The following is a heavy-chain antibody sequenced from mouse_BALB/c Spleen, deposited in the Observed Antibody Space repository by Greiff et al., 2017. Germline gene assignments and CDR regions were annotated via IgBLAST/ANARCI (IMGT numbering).Heavy chain of an antibody. CDR1: GFNIKDTY. J-gene: IGHJ4*01. V-gene: IGHV14-3*02. CDR3: AKDYDYDGSYYAMDY. CDR2: IDPANGNT. Sequence: VQLKESGAELVKPGASVKLSCTASGFNIKDTYMHWVKQRPEQGLEWIGRIDPANGNTKYDPKFQGKATITADTSSNTAYLQLSSLTSEDTAVYYCAKDYDYDGSYYAMDYWGPGTSVTVSS. D-gene: IGHD2-4*01.